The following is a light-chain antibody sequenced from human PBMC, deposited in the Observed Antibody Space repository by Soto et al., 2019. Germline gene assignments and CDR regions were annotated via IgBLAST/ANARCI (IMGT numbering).Light chain of an antibody. J-gene: IGLJ1*01. CDR2: EVS. CDR1: SRDVGNYKY. CDR3: FSYTSSGTYV. Sequence: QSALTQPASVSGSPGQSITISCTGTSRDVGNYKYVSWYQQHPGKAPKLMIYEVSNRPSGVSNRFSGSKSGNTASLTISGLQAEDETDYYCFSYTSSGTYVFGTGTRSPS. V-gene: IGLV2-14*01.